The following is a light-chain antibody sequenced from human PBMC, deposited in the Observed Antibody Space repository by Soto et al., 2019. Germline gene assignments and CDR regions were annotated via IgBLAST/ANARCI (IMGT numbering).Light chain of an antibody. V-gene: IGKV3-20*01. CDR3: QQYGSSPWT. CDR1: QSVSSSY. J-gene: IGKJ1*01. CDR2: GAS. Sequence: VVTQYQGTLSLSPGERATLSCSASQSVSSSYLAWYQQKPGQAPRLLIYGASSRATGIPDRFSGSGSGTDFTLTISRLEPEDFAVYYCQQYGSSPWTFGQGSKVAI.